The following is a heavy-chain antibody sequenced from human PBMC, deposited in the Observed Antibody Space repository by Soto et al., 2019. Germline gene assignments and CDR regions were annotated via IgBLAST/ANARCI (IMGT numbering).Heavy chain of an antibody. V-gene: IGHV4-34*01. CDR3: ARGGSNDWQVAFDI. Sequence: SETLSLTCVVSGGSFSTYYYNWIRQSPGKGLEWIGEINHSGSNNYSPSLKSRVTMSLDTSKNQFSLKLTSVIAADTAVYYCARGGSNDWQVAFDIWGQGTMVTVSS. CDR2: INHSGSN. D-gene: IGHD3-9*01. CDR1: GGSFSTYY. J-gene: IGHJ3*02.